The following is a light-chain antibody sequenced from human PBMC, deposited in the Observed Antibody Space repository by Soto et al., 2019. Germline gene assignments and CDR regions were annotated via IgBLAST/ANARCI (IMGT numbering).Light chain of an antibody. Sequence: EIVMTQPPATLSVSPGERATLSCWASQSVSSNLAWYQQKPGQAPRLLIYDVSTRATGIPTRFSGSGSGTEFTLTISSLQSEDFAAYYCQQYNNWPLTFGGGTKVDI. J-gene: IGKJ4*01. CDR3: QQYNNWPLT. V-gene: IGKV3D-15*01. CDR1: QSVSSN. CDR2: DVS.